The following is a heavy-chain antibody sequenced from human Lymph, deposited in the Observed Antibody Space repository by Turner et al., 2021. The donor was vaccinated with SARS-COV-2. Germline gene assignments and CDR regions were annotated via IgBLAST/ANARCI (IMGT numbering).Heavy chain of an antibody. J-gene: IGHJ4*02. CDR1: GSTFSTYT. D-gene: IGHD6-6*01. CDR2: IIPIFGTA. CDR3: TRGETIAAHYDY. V-gene: IGHV1-69*18. Sequence: QVQLVQSGAEVKKPGSSVKVSCKASGSTFSTYTISWVRQAPGQGLEWMGSIIPIFGTANYAQKFQGRVTITADESTSTAYMELSSLRSEDTAVYYCTRGETIAAHYDYWGQGTLVTVSS.